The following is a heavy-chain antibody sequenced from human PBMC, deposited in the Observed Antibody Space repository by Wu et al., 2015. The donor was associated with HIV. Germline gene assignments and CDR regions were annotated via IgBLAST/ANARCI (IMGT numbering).Heavy chain of an antibody. D-gene: IGHD6-13*01. CDR2: ISAYSDNS. V-gene: IGHV1-18*01. CDR1: GYTFTDYG. J-gene: IGHJ4*02. Sequence: QVQLVQSGAEVKKPGASLKVSCKASGYTFTDYGISWVRQAPGQGLEWMGWISAYSDNSNSAQNLQDRVTMTTDASTTTAYLELRSLKSDDTAVYYCARARIAAAGTVLDYWGQGTLVTVSS. CDR3: ARARIAAAGTVLDY.